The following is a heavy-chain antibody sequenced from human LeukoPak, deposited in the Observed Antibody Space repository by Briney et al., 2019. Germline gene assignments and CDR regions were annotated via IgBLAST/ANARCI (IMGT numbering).Heavy chain of an antibody. V-gene: IGHV3-74*01. CDR3: ARICSSTDCLIPD. CDR2: INSDASDT. J-gene: IGHJ4*02. CDR1: GFTFSNYV. Sequence: GGSLRLSCAASGFTFSNYVMSWIRQAPGKGLVWISRINSDASDTNYADFVKGRFTISRDNAKNTVYLQINSLRDEDTAVYYCARICSSTDCLIPDWGQGTLVTVSS. D-gene: IGHD2-2*01.